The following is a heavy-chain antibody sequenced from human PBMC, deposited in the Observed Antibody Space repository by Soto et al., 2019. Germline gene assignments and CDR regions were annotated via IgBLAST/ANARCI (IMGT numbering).Heavy chain of an antibody. J-gene: IGHJ4*02. CDR3: ARVYSSSSFGDY. V-gene: IGHV1-46*01. Sequence: ASVKVSCKASGYTFTSYYIHWVRQAPGQGLEWMGIINPSSGSTNYAQKFQGRVTMTRDTSTSTVYMELSSLRSDDTAVYYCARVYSSSSFGDYWGQGTLVTVSS. D-gene: IGHD6-6*01. CDR1: GYTFTSYY. CDR2: INPSSGST.